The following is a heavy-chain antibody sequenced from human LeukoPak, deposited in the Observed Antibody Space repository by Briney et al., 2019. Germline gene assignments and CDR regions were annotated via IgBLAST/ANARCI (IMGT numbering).Heavy chain of an antibody. J-gene: IGHJ4*02. CDR3: ARGRWIQLWFDY. CDR2: ISSNGGST. Sequence: GGSLRLSCAASGFTFSSYAMHWVRQAPGKGLEYVSAISSNGGSTYYANSVKGRSTISRDNSKNTLYLQMGSLRAEDMAVYYCARGRWIQLWFDYWGQGTLVTVSS. V-gene: IGHV3-64*01. D-gene: IGHD5-18*01. CDR1: GFTFSSYA.